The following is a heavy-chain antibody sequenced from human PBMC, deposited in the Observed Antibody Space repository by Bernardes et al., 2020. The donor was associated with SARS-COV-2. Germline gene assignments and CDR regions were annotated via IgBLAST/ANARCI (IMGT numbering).Heavy chain of an antibody. CDR1: EFTFRSYA. Sequence: GGSLRLSCAASEFTFRSYAMSWVRQAPGKGLEWVSSITSSSSYQYYADSVKGRFTISRDNAKNSLYLQMNSLRAEDTAVYFCARESDWNYVFDYWGQGTLVTVSS. CDR2: ITSSSSYQ. J-gene: IGHJ4*02. V-gene: IGHV3-21*01. CDR3: ARESDWNYVFDY. D-gene: IGHD1-7*01.